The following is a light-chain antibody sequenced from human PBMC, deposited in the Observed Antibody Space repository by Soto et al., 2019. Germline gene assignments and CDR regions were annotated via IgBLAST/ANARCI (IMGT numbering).Light chain of an antibody. CDR1: HDITSY. CDR3: QKCDYLPI. Sequence: DFQMTQSPSSLSASVGDRVTITCQASHDITSYLNWYQHKPGKAPKLLIYDASIWEAGVPSRFSGSGSGTDFTFTISSLQHEDVATYYCQKCDYLPIFGPGTTVDFK. J-gene: IGKJ3*01. CDR2: DAS. V-gene: IGKV1-33*01.